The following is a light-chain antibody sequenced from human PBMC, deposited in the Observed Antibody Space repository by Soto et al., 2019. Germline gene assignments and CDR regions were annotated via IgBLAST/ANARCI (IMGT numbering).Light chain of an antibody. CDR2: GVS. CDR3: QQSYDAQFT. CDR1: KGISHY. J-gene: IGKJ4*01. Sequence: DIQLTQSPSSLSASVGDEVTITCRASKGISHYLTWYQQKPGRAPTLLIYGVSTLQSGVPSRFSGGGPVTDFTLIISNLQLEDFATYYCQQSYDAQFTFGGGTRVEIK. V-gene: IGKV1-39*01.